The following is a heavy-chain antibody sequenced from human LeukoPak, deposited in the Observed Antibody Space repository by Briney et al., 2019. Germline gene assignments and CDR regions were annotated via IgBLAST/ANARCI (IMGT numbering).Heavy chain of an antibody. J-gene: IGHJ4*02. CDR2: ITYSGSNK. Sequence: GGSLRLSCAASGFTFSSYGMHWVRQAPGKGLEWVSVITYSGSNKYYADSVKGRFTISRDNSKNTLYLQMNSLRAEDTAVYYCAKAQGSIMYSSGWYYFAYWGQGTRVNVAS. V-gene: IGHV3-30*18. CDR1: GFTFSSYG. CDR3: AKAQGSIMYSSGWYYFAY. D-gene: IGHD6-19*01.